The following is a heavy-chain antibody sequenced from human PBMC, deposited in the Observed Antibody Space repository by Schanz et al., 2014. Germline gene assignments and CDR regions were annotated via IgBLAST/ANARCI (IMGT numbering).Heavy chain of an antibody. CDR2: IKSDGSST. CDR1: GFTFSSYW. V-gene: IGHV3-74*01. Sequence: EVQLLESGGGLVQPGGSLRLSCAASGFTFSSYWMHWVRQVPGKGLVWVSRIKSDGSSTSYADSVKGRFTISRDNSKNTLYLQMNSLRPEDTAVYYCARDLPRTFLFDYWGQGTLVTVSS. J-gene: IGHJ4*02. CDR3: ARDLPRTFLFDY.